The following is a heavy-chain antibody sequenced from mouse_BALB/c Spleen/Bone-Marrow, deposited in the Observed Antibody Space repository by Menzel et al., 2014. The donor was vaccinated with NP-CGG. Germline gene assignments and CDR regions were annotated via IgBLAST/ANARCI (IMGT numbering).Heavy chain of an antibody. V-gene: IGHV1S132*01. J-gene: IGHJ4*01. CDR1: GYTFTNYW. CDR2: IFPGTGTT. D-gene: IGHD1-1*01. CDR3: ARHYYGSSDAMDY. Sequence: QVHLQQSGAELVKPGASVKLSCKTSGYTFTNYWIQWVKQRPGQGLGWIGEIFPGTGTTYYNEKFKGKATLTIDTSSSTAYMQLSSLTSEDPAVYFCARHYYGSSDAMDYWGQGTSVTVSS.